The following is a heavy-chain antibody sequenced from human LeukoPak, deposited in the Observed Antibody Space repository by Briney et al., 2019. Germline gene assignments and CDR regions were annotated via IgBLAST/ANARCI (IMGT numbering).Heavy chain of an antibody. D-gene: IGHD2-2*02. CDR1: GYTFTSYG. V-gene: IGHV1-18*01. CDR3: ARSVLGYCSSTSCYKGLGAFDI. Sequence: ASVKVSCKASGYTFTSYGISWVRQAPGQGLEWMGWISAYNGNTNYAQKLQGRVTMTTDTSTSTAYMELRSLRSEDTAVYYCARSVLGYCSSTSCYKGLGAFDIWGQGTMVTVSS. CDR2: ISAYNGNT. J-gene: IGHJ3*02.